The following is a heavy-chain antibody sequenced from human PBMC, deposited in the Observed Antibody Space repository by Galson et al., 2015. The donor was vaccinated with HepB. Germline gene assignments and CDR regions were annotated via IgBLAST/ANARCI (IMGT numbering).Heavy chain of an antibody. CDR1: GFTVSSNY. J-gene: IGHJ6*02. V-gene: IGHV3-66*02. Sequence: SLRLSCAASGFTVSSNYMSWVRQAPGKGLEWVSVIYSGGSTYYADSVKGRFTISRDNSKNTLYLQMNSLRAEDTAVYYCARDPRPDYYYYYGMDVWGQGTTVTVSS. CDR2: IYSGGST. CDR3: ARDPRPDYYYYYGMDV. D-gene: IGHD6-6*01.